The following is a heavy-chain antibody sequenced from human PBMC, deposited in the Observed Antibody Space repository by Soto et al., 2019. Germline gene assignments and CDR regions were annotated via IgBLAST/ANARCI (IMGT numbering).Heavy chain of an antibody. Sequence: GGSLRLSCISSGFTFRTYTRNWVRQTPGKGLEWVSGIRGFSPYTFYAESVKGRFTISRDNAKNSLDLQMDSLRAEDTAVYYCARDRGYDAHDYYYNAMDVWGQGTTVTVSS. CDR3: ARDRGYDAHDYYYNAMDV. V-gene: IGHV3-21*01. CDR2: IRGFSPYT. D-gene: IGHD3-10*01. J-gene: IGHJ6*02. CDR1: GFTFRTYT.